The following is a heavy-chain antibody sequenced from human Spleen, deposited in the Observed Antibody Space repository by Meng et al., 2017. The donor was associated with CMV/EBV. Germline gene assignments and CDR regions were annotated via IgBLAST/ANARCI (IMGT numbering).Heavy chain of an antibody. Sequence: GESLKISCAASGFTFSSHAMNWVRQAPGKGLEWVSAISGSGSSTYYADSVRGRFTISRDNSKNTLYLQMNSLRAEDTAFYYCARRQVNDYWSGDHFDYWGQGTLVTVSS. V-gene: IGHV3-23*01. J-gene: IGHJ4*02. CDR1: GFTFSSHA. CDR2: ISGSGSST. CDR3: ARRQVNDYWSGDHFDY. D-gene: IGHD3-3*01.